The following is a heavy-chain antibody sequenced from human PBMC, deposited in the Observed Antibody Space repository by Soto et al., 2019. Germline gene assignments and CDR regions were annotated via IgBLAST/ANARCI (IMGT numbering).Heavy chain of an antibody. J-gene: IGHJ4*02. CDR3: AMRPGGGGY. Sequence: EVQLVESGGGLIQPGGSLRLSCAVSGFTVSNNYMSWVRQAPGKGLEGVSVIYSGGYTAYGDSVKGRFTISRDNSKNTFYLQKNSRGADAPALYYWAMRPGGGGYWGQGTLVTVSS. D-gene: IGHD3-10*01. V-gene: IGHV3-53*01. CDR1: GFTVSNNY. CDR2: IYSGGYT.